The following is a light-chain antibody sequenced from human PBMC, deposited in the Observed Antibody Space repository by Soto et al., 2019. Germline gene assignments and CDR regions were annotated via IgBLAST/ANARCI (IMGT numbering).Light chain of an antibody. CDR1: QSVRSSY. J-gene: IGKJ3*01. CDR3: QQYGSSIFT. CDR2: GAS. V-gene: IGKV3-20*01. Sequence: ELVLTQSPGTLSLSPGERATLSCRASQSVRSSYLAWYQQKPGQAPRLLIYGASSRATGIPDRFSGSGSGTDFTLTISRLEPEDFAVYYCQQYGSSIFTFGPGTKVDIK.